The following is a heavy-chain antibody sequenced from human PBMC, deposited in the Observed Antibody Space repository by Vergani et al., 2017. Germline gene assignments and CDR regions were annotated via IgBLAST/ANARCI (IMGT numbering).Heavy chain of an antibody. CDR1: GGSISSYY. J-gene: IGHJ4*02. D-gene: IGHD3-3*01. CDR3: ARSSEGYYDFWSGYYTGKYFDY. Sequence: QVQLQESGPGLVKPSETLSLTCTVSGGSISSYYWSWIRQPPGKGLEWIGYIYYSGSTNYNPSLKSRVTISVDTSKKQFSLKLSSVTAADTAVYYCARSSEGYYDFWSGYYTGKYFDYWGQGTLVTVSS. CDR2: IYYSGST. V-gene: IGHV4-59*01.